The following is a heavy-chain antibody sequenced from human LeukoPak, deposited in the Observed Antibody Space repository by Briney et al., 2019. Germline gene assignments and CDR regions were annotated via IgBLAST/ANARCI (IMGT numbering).Heavy chain of an antibody. Sequence: GGSLRLSCAASGFTFSSYAMSWVRQAPGKGLEWVSGISGTGGSTYYADSVKGRFTISRDNSKNTLYLQMNSLRAEDTAVYYCAKKGDITIFGVVNVWGQGTTVTVSS. CDR1: GFTFSSYA. V-gene: IGHV3-23*01. J-gene: IGHJ6*02. CDR2: ISGTGGST. CDR3: AKKGDITIFGVVNV. D-gene: IGHD3-3*01.